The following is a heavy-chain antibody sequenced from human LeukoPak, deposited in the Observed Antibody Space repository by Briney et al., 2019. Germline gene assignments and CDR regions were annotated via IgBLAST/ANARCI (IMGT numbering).Heavy chain of an antibody. V-gene: IGHV3-9*01. CDR3: AKSGRSDGWQYCDL. J-gene: IGHJ4*02. D-gene: IGHD5-24*01. CDR2: ISWNSNTI. Sequence: GRSLRLSCAASGFIFDDYAMHWVREAPGKGLEWVSGISWNSNTIGYADSVKGRFTISRDNAKNSLYLQMNSLRAEDTAVYYCAKSGRSDGWQYCDLGGQGTLVTVSS. CDR1: GFIFDDYA.